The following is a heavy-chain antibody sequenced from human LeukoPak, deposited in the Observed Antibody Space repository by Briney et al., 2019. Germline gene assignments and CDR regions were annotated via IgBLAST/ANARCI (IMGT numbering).Heavy chain of an antibody. J-gene: IGHJ4*02. CDR1: GFTFSNYG. Sequence: GGSLRLSCAASGFTFSNYGMLWVRQAPGKGLEWVAFIRYDGSNKYYADSVKGRFTISRDNSKNTLYLQMNSLRAEDTAVYYCAKARYCSSTSCYKGDYWGQGTLVTVSS. CDR3: AKARYCSSTSCYKGDY. CDR2: IRYDGSNK. D-gene: IGHD2-2*02. V-gene: IGHV3-30*02.